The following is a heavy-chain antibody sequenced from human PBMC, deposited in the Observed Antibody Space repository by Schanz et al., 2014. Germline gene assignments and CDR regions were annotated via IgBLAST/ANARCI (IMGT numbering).Heavy chain of an antibody. J-gene: IGHJ5*02. CDR1: GGTFTSYT. V-gene: IGHV1-69*08. CDR3: AREVGLYDRGWFDP. Sequence: QVQLVQSGAEVKKPGSSVKVSCKASGGTFTSYTINWVRQAPGQGLEWMGRIIPILGIANYAQRFQGRVTITADKSSDTAYMELSSLRSEDTAVYYCAREVGLYDRGWFDPWGQGTLVTVSS. CDR2: IIPILGIA. D-gene: IGHD3-22*01.